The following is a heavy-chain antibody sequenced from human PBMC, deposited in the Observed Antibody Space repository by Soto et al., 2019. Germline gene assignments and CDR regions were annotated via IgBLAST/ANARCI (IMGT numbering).Heavy chain of an antibody. CDR3: ARATTGTTHQYHLDN. Sequence: PGESLKVSCHGSGYTFTTHWISWVGQLPWDGLEWMGIIYVGDSDTRYSPSFQGQVTISADKSISTAYLQWSSLRASDSAIYYCARATTGTTHQYHLDNWGQGTPVTVSS. CDR1: GYTFTTHW. CDR2: IYVGDSDT. J-gene: IGHJ4*02. D-gene: IGHD1-1*01. V-gene: IGHV5-51*01.